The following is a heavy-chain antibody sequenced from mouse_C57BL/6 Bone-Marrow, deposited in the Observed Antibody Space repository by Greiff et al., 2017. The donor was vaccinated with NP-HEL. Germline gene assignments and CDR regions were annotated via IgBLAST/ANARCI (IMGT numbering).Heavy chain of an antibody. CDR2: IRSKSNNYAT. D-gene: IGHD1-1*01. J-gene: IGHJ1*03. V-gene: IGHV10-1*01. CDR3: VRQGGSSYVQYFDV. Sequence: EVQLVESGGGLVQPKGSLKLSCAASGFSFNTYAMNWVRQAPGKGLEWVARIRSKSNNYATYYADSVKDRFTISRDDSESMLYLQMNNLKTEDTAMYYCVRQGGSSYVQYFDVWGTGTTVTVSS. CDR1: GFSFNTYA.